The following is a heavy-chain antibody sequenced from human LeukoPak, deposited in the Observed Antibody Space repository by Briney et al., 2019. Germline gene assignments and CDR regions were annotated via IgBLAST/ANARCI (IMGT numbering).Heavy chain of an antibody. CDR3: ARGVRIAVADPHLDY. V-gene: IGHV4-34*01. J-gene: IGHJ4*02. CDR2: INHSGST. Sequence: PSETLSLTCAVCGVSFSGYYWSWIRQPPGKGLEWIGEINHSGSTYCNPSLKSRVTISVDTSMKQFSLKLSSVTAADTAVYYCARGVRIAVADPHLDYWGQGTLVTVSS. CDR1: GVSFSGYY. D-gene: IGHD6-19*01.